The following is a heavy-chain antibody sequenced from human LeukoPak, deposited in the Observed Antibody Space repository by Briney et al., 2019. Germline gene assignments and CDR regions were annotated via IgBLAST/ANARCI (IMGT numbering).Heavy chain of an antibody. D-gene: IGHD3-10*01. CDR3: ARSGYGSGSYGYYFDY. CDR2: INPSGGST. J-gene: IGHJ4*02. V-gene: IGHV1-46*01. CDR1: GYTFTSYY. Sequence: ASVKVSCKASGYTFTSYYMHWVRQAPGQGLEWMGIINPSGGSTSYAQKFQGRVTMTRDMSTSTVYMELSSLRSEDTAVYYCARSGYGSGSYGYYFDYWGQGTLVTVSS.